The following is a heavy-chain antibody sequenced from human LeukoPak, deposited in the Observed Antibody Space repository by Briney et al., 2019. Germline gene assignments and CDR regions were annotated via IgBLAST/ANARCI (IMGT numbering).Heavy chain of an antibody. J-gene: IGHJ4*02. CDR2: IKQDGSQE. CDR3: ARGVPYDSWSGPHYSDY. V-gene: IGHV3-7*01. CDR1: RFTLSTHW. D-gene: IGHD3-3*01. Sequence: TGGSLRLSCAASRFTLSTHWMSWVRQAPGKGLEWVAHIKQDGSQEYYVDSVKGRFTISRDSAKNSLYLQMNSLRAEDTAVYYCARGVPYDSWSGPHYSDYWGQGTLVTVSS.